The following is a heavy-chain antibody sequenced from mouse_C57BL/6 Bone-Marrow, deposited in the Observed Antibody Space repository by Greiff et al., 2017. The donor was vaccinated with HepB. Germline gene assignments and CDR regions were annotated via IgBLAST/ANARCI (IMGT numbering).Heavy chain of an antibody. CDR1: GFTFSSYA. D-gene: IGHD2-5*01. V-gene: IGHV5-4*01. Sequence: EVKLMESGGGLVKPGGSLKLSCAASGFTFSSYAMSWVRQTPEKRLEWVATISDGGSYTYYPDNVKGRFTISRDNAKNNLYLQMSHLKSEDTAMYYCARDRSNYQGCYAMDYWGQGTSVTVSS. CDR2: ISDGGSYT. J-gene: IGHJ4*01. CDR3: ARDRSNYQGCYAMDY.